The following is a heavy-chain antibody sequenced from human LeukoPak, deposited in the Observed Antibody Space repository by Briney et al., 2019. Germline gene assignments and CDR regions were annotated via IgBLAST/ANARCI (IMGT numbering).Heavy chain of an antibody. J-gene: IGHJ4*02. CDR1: GYSISSGYY. D-gene: IGHD4-17*01. V-gene: IGHV4-38-2*02. CDR3: ARDPVGDYGDY. CDR2: IFHSGST. Sequence: PSETLSLTCAVSGYSISSGYYWGWIRQPPGKGLEWIGSIFHSGSTYYNPSLKSRVIISVDTSKNQFSLKLSSVTAAGTAVYYCARDPVGDYGDYWGQGTLVTVSS.